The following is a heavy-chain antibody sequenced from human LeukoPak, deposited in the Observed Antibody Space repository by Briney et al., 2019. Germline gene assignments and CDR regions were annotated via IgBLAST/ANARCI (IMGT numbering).Heavy chain of an antibody. Sequence: ASVKVSCKASGYTFTSYGISWVRQAPGQGLEWMGWISAYNGNTNYAQKLQGRVTMTTDTSTSTAYMELRSLRSDDTAVYYCATHSPEWRYSGYYNYYYIDVWGKGTTVTVSS. CDR2: ISAYNGNT. V-gene: IGHV1-18*01. CDR1: GYTFTSYG. CDR3: ATHSPEWRYSGYYNYYYIDV. J-gene: IGHJ6*03. D-gene: IGHD5-12*01.